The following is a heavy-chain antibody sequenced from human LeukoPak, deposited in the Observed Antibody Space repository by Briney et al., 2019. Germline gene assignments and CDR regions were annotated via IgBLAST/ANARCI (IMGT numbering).Heavy chain of an antibody. CDR2: IGPHSTFT. CDR3: VREGEGPLSKDFDY. V-gene: IGHV1-2*02. D-gene: IGHD2/OR15-2a*01. CDR1: GFTFTDHY. Sequence: ASVKVSCKSSGFTFTDHYIRWVRQGPGQGLEWMGYIGPHSTFTSSPQEFQGRVTVTRDASMSTAYMELTRLTSDDTAVYYCVREGEGPLSKDFDYWGQGTLVAVFS. J-gene: IGHJ4*02.